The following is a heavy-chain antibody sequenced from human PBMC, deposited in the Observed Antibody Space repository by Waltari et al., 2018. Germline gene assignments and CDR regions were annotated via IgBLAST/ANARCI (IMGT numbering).Heavy chain of an antibody. CDR3: ARRARYCSDGTCYYFDF. Sequence: EVQLVQSGAEVKKPGESLKISCKGSGSSFTNYWIDWMRQMPGKGLEWMGIIYPGDSDTRDSPSCQGQVTISADKSITTAYLQWSSLKASDTAMYYCARRARYCSDGTCYYFDFWGQGTLVTVSS. V-gene: IGHV5-51*01. D-gene: IGHD2-15*01. CDR1: GSSFTNYW. J-gene: IGHJ4*02. CDR2: IYPGDSDT.